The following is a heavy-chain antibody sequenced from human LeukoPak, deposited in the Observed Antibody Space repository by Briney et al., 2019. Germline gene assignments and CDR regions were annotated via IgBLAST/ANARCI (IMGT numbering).Heavy chain of an antibody. V-gene: IGHV1-8*02. CDR3: ARAPRITMVRGYYYMDV. J-gene: IGHJ6*03. Sequence: ASVKVSCKASGYTFTSYDINWVRQATGQGLEWMGWMNPNSGNTGYAQKFQGRVTMTRNTSISTAYMELSSLRSEDTAVYYCARAPRITMVRGYYYMDVWGKGTTVTISS. D-gene: IGHD3-10*01. CDR2: MNPNSGNT. CDR1: GYTFTSYD.